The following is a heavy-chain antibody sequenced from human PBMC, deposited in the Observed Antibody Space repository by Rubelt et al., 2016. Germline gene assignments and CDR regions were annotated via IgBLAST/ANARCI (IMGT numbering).Heavy chain of an antibody. J-gene: IGHJ6*02. CDR3: ARGTMVRGAPDV. CDR2: ISVYNGNT. V-gene: IGHV1-18*01. CDR1: GYTFNSYG. D-gene: IGHD3-10*01. Sequence: QVQLVQSGAEVKKPGASVKVSCKASGYTFNSYGISWVRQAPGQGLEWMGWISVYNGNTNYAQKLQGRCTMTPDQSTSTSGMGLRSLRSDDTAVYYCARGTMVRGAPDVWGQGTTVIVSS.